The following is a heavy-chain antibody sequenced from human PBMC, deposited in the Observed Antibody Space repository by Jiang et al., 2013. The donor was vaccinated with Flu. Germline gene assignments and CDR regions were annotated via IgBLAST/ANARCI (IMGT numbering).Heavy chain of an antibody. CDR2: TYYRSKWYN. J-gene: IGHJ5*02. CDR1: GDSVSSNSAA. D-gene: IGHD2-15*01. CDR3: ARAVKGYCSGGSCYRIPDWFDP. V-gene: IGHV6-1*01. Sequence: QTLSLTCAISGDSVSSNSAAWNWIRQSPSRGLEWLGRTYYRSKWYNDYAVSVKSRITINPDTSKNQFSLQLNSVTPEDTAVYYCARAVKGYCSGGSCYRIPDWFDPWGQGTLVTVSS.